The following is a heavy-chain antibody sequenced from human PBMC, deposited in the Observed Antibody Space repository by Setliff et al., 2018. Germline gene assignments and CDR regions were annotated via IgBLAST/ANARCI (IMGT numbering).Heavy chain of an antibody. J-gene: IGHJ6*03. CDR1: GFSFTDYL. CDR2: ITTYNGKT. CDR3: ARVAREYSSNWYGYYYYYYMDV. V-gene: IGHV1-18*01. D-gene: IGHD6-13*01. Sequence: GASVKVSCKASGFSFTDYLMNWVRQAPGQGLEWMGYITTYNGKTEHAEKVQGRVTMTTDTSSNTAYMELTSLRSDDTAVYFCARVAREYSSNWYGYYYYYYMDVWGKGTTVTVSS.